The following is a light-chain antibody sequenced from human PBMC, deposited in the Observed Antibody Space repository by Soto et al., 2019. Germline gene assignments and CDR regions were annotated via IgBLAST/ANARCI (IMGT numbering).Light chain of an antibody. CDR1: SGDVGAYNF. J-gene: IGLJ1*01. Sequence: QSVLTQPASVSGSPGQSITISCTGTSGDVGAYNFVSWYQQHPGKAPKLMIYEVSDRPSGVSNRFSGSKSGNTASLTISGLQAEDEAIYYCSSYTTTSNYVFGTGTKVTVL. CDR2: EVS. V-gene: IGLV2-14*01. CDR3: SSYTTTSNYV.